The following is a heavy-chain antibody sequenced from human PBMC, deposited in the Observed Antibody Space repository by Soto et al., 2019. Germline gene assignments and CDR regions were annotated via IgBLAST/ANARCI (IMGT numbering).Heavy chain of an antibody. J-gene: IGHJ5*02. CDR3: ATAERDIVLVPAAMERSEDNWFDP. CDR1: GGSISSSSYY. Sequence: TSETLSLTCTVSGGSISSSSYYWGWIRQPPGKGLEWIGSIYYSGSTYYNPSLKSRVTISVDTSKNQFSLKLSSVTAADTAVYYCATAERDIVLVPAAMERSEDNWFDPWGQGTXVTVSS. D-gene: IGHD2-2*01. V-gene: IGHV4-39*01. CDR2: IYYSGST.